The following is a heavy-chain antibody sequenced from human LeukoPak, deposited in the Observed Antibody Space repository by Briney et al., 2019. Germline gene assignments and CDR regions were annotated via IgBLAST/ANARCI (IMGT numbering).Heavy chain of an antibody. Sequence: ASVKVSCKASGYTFTSYYMHWVRQAPGQGLEWMGWINPNSGGTNYAQKFQGRVTMTRDTSISTAYMELSRLRSDDTAVYYCARDSDYGDYVGGTWGQGTLVTVSS. J-gene: IGHJ4*02. D-gene: IGHD4-17*01. CDR3: ARDSDYGDYVGGT. CDR2: INPNSGGT. CDR1: GYTFTSYY. V-gene: IGHV1-2*02.